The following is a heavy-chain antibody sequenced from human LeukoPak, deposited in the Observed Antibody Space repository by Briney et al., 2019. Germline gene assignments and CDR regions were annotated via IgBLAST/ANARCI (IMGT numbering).Heavy chain of an antibody. CDR3: ARDEQQLGNDY. D-gene: IGHD6-13*01. Sequence: KPSETLSLTCTVSGGSISSYYWSWIRQPPGKGLEWIGYIYYSGSTNYNPSLKSRVTISVDTSKNQFSLKLSSVTAADTAVYYCARDEQQLGNDYWGQGTLVTVSS. CDR1: GGSISSYY. CDR2: IYYSGST. V-gene: IGHV4-59*01. J-gene: IGHJ4*02.